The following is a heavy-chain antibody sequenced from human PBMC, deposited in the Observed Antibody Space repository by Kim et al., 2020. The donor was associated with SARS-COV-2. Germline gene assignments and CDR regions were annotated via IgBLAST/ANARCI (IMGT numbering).Heavy chain of an antibody. D-gene: IGHD5-18*01. CDR2: IYYSGST. CDR1: GGSISSSSYY. Sequence: SETLSLTCTVSGGSISSSSYYWGWIRQPPGKGLEWIGSIYYSGSTYYNPSLKSRVTISVDTSKNQFSLKLSSVTAADTAVYYCAGLGYSYGYDFDYWGQGTLVTVSS. V-gene: IGHV4-39*01. CDR3: AGLGYSYGYDFDY. J-gene: IGHJ4*02.